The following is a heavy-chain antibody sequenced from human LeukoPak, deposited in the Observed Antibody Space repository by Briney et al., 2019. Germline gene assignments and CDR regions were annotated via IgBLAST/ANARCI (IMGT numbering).Heavy chain of an antibody. CDR3: ATPNSSSWSYYYYGMDV. CDR1: GYTLTELS. J-gene: IGHJ6*02. V-gene: IGHV1-24*01. Sequence: VASVKVSCKVSGYTLTELSMHWVRQAPGKGLEWMGGFDPEDGETIYAQKFQGRVTMTEDTSTDTAYMELSSLRSEDTAVYYCATPNSSSWSYYYYGMDVWGQGTAVTVSS. D-gene: IGHD6-13*01. CDR2: FDPEDGET.